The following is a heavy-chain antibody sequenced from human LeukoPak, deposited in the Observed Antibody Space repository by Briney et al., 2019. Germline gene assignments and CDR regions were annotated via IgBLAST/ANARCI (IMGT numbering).Heavy chain of an antibody. CDR2: IYYSGST. J-gene: IGHJ4*02. Sequence: SETLSLTCTVSGGSISSSSYYWGWIRQPPGKGLEWIGSIYYSGSTYYNPSLKSRVTISVDTSKNQFSLKLSSVTAADTAVYYCARDGGWELLRGYFDYWGQGTLVTVSS. D-gene: IGHD1-26*01. CDR1: GGSISSSSYY. V-gene: IGHV4-39*07. CDR3: ARDGGWELLRGYFDY.